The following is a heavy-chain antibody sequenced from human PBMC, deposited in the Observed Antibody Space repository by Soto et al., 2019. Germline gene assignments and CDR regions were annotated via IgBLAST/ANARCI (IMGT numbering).Heavy chain of an antibody. CDR3: ARDFRSGYYFSYYYGMDV. V-gene: IGHV4-31*03. CDR2: IYYSGST. D-gene: IGHD3-22*01. CDR1: GGSISSGGYY. J-gene: IGHJ6*02. Sequence: SETLSLTCTVSGGSISSGGYYWSWIRHHPGKGLEWIGYIYYSGSTYYNPSLKSRVTISVDTSKNQFSLKLSSVTAADTAVYYCARDFRSGYYFSYYYGMDVWGQGTTVTVTS.